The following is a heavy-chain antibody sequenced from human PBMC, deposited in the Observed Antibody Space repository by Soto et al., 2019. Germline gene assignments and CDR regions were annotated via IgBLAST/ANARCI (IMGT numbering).Heavy chain of an antibody. CDR3: GSERGDNWFEP. V-gene: IGHV4-30-4*01. Sequence: ASESLYLTCTVSGGSISRGDYYWSWIRQPPGKGLELIGYIYYSGSSFYNPSLKIRGTLSLETSMLQFSLQLSFVTAAGTAVEHCGSERGDNWFEPWGQVTL. J-gene: IGHJ5*02. CDR2: IYYSGSS. D-gene: IGHD3-10*01. CDR1: GGSISRGDYY.